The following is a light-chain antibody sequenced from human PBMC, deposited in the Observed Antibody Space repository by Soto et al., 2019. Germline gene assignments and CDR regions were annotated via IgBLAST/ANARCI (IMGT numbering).Light chain of an antibody. J-gene: IGKJ3*01. CDR1: QSVGRY. CDR2: DAS. V-gene: IGKV3-11*01. Sequence: EIVLTQSPATLSLSPGERATLSCRASQSVGRYLGWYQQKPGQAPRLLIYDASNRATGIPDRFSGSGSGTDFTLPISSLEPDDFAVYFCQQRATWPPGFTFGPGTKVDFK. CDR3: QQRATWPPGFT.